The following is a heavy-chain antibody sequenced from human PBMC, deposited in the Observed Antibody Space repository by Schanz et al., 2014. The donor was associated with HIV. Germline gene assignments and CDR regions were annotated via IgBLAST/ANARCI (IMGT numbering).Heavy chain of an antibody. Sequence: QVQLVQSGAEVKKPGSSVKVSCKASGGTFSSHAISWVRQATGQGLEWMGWMNPNSGHTGYAQKFQGRVDMTRTTSISTAYMELSSLRSEDTAVYYCAREGGQYKHYGMDVWGQGTTVTVSS. CDR3: AREGGQYKHYGMDV. D-gene: IGHD1-20*01. J-gene: IGHJ6*02. CDR2: MNPNSGHT. CDR1: GGTFSSHA. V-gene: IGHV1-8*01.